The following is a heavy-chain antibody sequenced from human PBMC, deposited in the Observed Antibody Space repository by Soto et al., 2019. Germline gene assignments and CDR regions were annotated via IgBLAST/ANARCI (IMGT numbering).Heavy chain of an antibody. CDR1: GYTFGHFY. CDR2: ISPHNRNT. D-gene: IGHD3-9*01. CDR3: ARDERGYDILTGYYKAHHFDQ. Sequence: QVQLVQSGAEVKKPGDSVKVSCKASGYTFGHFYITWVRQAPGQGLEWMGAISPHNRNTNYAEKFRGRANMTRDTSTTTANMELGCLRSDDTAVYYCARDERGYDILTGYYKAHHFDQWGQGALVTVSS. J-gene: IGHJ4*02. V-gene: IGHV1-18*01.